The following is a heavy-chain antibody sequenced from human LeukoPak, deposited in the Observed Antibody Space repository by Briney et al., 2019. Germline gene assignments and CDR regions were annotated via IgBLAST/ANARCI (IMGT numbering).Heavy chain of an antibody. V-gene: IGHV4-59*08. J-gene: IGHJ3*02. CDR3: ARGPYSYDSSGAFDI. CDR1: GASISSYY. CDR2: IYYTGST. D-gene: IGHD3-22*01. Sequence: PSETLSLTCTVSGASISSYYWSWIRQSPGKGLEWIGYIYYTGSTNYNPSLKSRVTISVDTSKNQFSLKLSSVTAADTAVYFCARGPYSYDSSGAFDIWGQGTMVTVSS.